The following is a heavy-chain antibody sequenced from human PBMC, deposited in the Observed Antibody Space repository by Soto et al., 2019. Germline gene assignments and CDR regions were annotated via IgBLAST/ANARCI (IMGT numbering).Heavy chain of an antibody. V-gene: IGHV3-48*01. D-gene: IGHD3-22*01. Sequence: GGSLRLSCAASGFPFDDYSMNWVRQAPGKGLEWVSDISYSSTTKYYADSVKGRFTISRDNSKNTLYLQMNSLRAEDTAVYYCAKGEYYYDSSGYYPFDYWGQGTLVTVSS. CDR2: ISYSSTTK. CDR3: AKGEYYYDSSGYYPFDY. CDR1: GFPFDDYS. J-gene: IGHJ4*02.